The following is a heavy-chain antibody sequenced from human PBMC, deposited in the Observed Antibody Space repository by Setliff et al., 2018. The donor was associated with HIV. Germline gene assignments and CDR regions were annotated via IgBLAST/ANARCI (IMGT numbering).Heavy chain of an antibody. CDR2: IYNSGST. CDR1: GGSFSGYY. CDR3: ARRVGTALDF. V-gene: IGHV4-4*08. Sequence: ASETLSLTCAVYGGSFSGYYWSWIRQPPGKGLEWIGSIYNSGSTNYNPPLTSRVSISPDTSKNQFSLWLDSVTAADTAMYYCARRVGTALDFWGQGTLVTVSS. D-gene: IGHD1-26*01. J-gene: IGHJ4*02.